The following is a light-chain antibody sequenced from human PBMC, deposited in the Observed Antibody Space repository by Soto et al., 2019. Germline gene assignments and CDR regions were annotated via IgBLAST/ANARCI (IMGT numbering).Light chain of an antibody. CDR1: QCVGTS. V-gene: IGKV3-15*01. CDR3: QEYHNWLQT. Sequence: EIVMTQSPATLSVSPGERATVSCRASQCVGTSVAWYQQKRGRAPRLLIYGAAARAGGIPARYRGSGSGTEFTLTISSLQSADVGVYYCQEYHNWLQTFGQGTKVDIK. CDR2: GAA. J-gene: IGKJ1*01.